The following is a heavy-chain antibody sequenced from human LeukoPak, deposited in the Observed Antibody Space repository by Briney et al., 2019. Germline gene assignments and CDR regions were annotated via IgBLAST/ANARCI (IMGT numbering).Heavy chain of an antibody. V-gene: IGHV4-30-2*01. CDR3: ARHVDTATDYFDY. Sequence: PSETLSLTCAVSGGSISSGGYSWSWIRQPPGKGLEWIGYIYHSGSTYYNPSLKSRVTISVDRSKNQFSLKLSSVTAADTAVYYCARHVDTATDYFDYWGQGTLVTVSS. CDR1: GGSISSGGYS. D-gene: IGHD5-18*01. J-gene: IGHJ4*02. CDR2: IYHSGST.